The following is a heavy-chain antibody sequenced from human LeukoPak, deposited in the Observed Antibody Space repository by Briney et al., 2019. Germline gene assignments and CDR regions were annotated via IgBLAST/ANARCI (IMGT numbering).Heavy chain of an antibody. V-gene: IGHV3-21*01. J-gene: IGHJ4*02. CDR3: ARDFGGRITIFGVVITYFDY. Sequence: GGSLRLSCAASGCTFSSYSMNWVRQAPGKGLEWVSSISSSSSYIYYADSVKGRFTISRDNAKNSLYLQMNSLRAEDTAVYYCARDFGGRITIFGVVITYFDYWGQGTLVTVSS. D-gene: IGHD3-3*01. CDR2: ISSSSSYI. CDR1: GCTFSSYS.